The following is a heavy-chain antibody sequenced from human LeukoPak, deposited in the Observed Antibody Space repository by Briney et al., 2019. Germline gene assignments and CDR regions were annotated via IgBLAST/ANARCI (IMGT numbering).Heavy chain of an antibody. CDR2: IRTEADGGTA. CDR1: GFSFTNAW. J-gene: IGHJ4*02. Sequence: GGSLRLSCVVSGFSFTNAWMSWVRQAPGKGLDWVGRIRTEADGGTADDAAPVKGRFTISRDDSKNTLFLQMNSLESEDTAVYYCTKTSPHFDYWGQGILVTVSS. CDR3: TKTSPHFDY. V-gene: IGHV3-15*05.